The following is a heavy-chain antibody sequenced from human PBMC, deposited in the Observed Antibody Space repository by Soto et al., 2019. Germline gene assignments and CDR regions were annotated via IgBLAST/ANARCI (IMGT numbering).Heavy chain of an antibody. CDR2: ISYDGSNK. J-gene: IGHJ4*02. D-gene: IGHD3-22*01. CDR1: GFTFSSYA. CDR3: ARDWAVIDDSSGYLDY. Sequence: GGSLRLSCAASGFTFSSYAMHWVRQAPGKGLEWVAVISYDGSNKYYADSVKGRFTVSRDNSKNTLYLQMNSLRAEDTAVYYCARDWAVIDDSSGYLDYWGQGTLVTVSS. V-gene: IGHV3-30-3*01.